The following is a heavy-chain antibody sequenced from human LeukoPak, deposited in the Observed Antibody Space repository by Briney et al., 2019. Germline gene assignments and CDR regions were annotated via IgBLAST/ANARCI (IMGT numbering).Heavy chain of an antibody. Sequence: ASVKVSCKASGYTFTGYYMHWVRQAPGQGLEWMGWINPNSGGTNYAQKFQGRVTMTRDTSISTAYMELSRLRSDDTAVYYCARCGRLQQLAFYSYYYYYYMDVWGKGTTVTVSS. V-gene: IGHV1-2*02. CDR2: INPNSGGT. D-gene: IGHD6-13*01. CDR1: GYTFTGYY. CDR3: ARCGRLQQLAFYSYYYYYYMDV. J-gene: IGHJ6*03.